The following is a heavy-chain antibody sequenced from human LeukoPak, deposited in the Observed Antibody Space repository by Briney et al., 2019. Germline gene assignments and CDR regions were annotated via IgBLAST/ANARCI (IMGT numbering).Heavy chain of an antibody. CDR3: ASRDDFSD. Sequence: GGSLRLSCAASEFTFSSYSMIWVRQAPGKGLEWVSSISSSSSYIYYADSVKGRFTISRDNAKNSLYLQMISLRAEDTAVYYCASRDDFSDWGQGTLVTVSS. CDR2: ISSSSSYI. D-gene: IGHD3-3*01. V-gene: IGHV3-21*01. CDR1: EFTFSSYS. J-gene: IGHJ4*02.